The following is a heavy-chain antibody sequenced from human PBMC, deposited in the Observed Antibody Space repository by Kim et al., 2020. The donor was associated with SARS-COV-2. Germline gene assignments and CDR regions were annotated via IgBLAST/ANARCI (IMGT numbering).Heavy chain of an antibody. CDR2: ISYDGSNK. J-gene: IGHJ4*02. Sequence: LSLTCAASGFTFSSYAMHWVRQAPGKGLEWVAVISYDGSNKYYADSVKGRFTISRDNSKNTLYLQMNSLRAEDTAVYYCARARPGILWFGESLDYWGQGTLVTVSS. V-gene: IGHV3-30*04. CDR1: GFTFSSYA. D-gene: IGHD3-10*01. CDR3: ARARPGILWFGESLDY.